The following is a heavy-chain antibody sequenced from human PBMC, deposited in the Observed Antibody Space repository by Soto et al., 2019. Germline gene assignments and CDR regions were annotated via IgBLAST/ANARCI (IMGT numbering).Heavy chain of an antibody. V-gene: IGHV3-30*18. D-gene: IGHD4-17*01. J-gene: IGHJ4*02. CDR1: GFTFSSYG. CDR3: AKDPYGGNSFVDY. CDR2: ISYDGSNK. Sequence: QVQLVESGGGVGQPGRSLRLSCAASGFTFSSYGMHWVRQAPGKGLEWVAVISYDGSNKYYADSVKGRFTISRDNSKNTLYLQMNSLRAEDTAVYYCAKDPYGGNSFVDYWGQGTLVTVSS.